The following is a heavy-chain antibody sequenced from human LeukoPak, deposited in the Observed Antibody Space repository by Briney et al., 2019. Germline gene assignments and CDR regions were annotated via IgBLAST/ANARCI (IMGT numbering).Heavy chain of an antibody. CDR3: ARASHYYDSSGYGDY. Sequence: ASVKVSCKASGGTFSSHAISWVRQAPGQGLEWMGRIIPILGIANYAQKFQGRVTITADKSTSTAYMELSSLRSEDTAVYYCARASHYYDSSGYGDYWGQGTLVTVSS. CDR1: GGTFSSHA. V-gene: IGHV1-69*04. CDR2: IIPILGIA. D-gene: IGHD3-22*01. J-gene: IGHJ4*02.